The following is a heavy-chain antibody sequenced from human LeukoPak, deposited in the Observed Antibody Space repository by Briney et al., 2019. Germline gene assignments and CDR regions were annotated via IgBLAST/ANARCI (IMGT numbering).Heavy chain of an antibody. CDR1: GFTFSPYS. Sequence: GGSLRLSCAASGFTFSPYSMNWVRQAPGKGLEWVSYISGSSDIIFYADSVKGRFTISRDNSKNTLYLQMNSLRAEDTAVYYCARVPWGDDSSGYYYWGQGTLVTVSS. CDR3: ARVPWGDDSSGYYY. V-gene: IGHV3-48*01. D-gene: IGHD3-22*01. J-gene: IGHJ4*02. CDR2: ISGSSDII.